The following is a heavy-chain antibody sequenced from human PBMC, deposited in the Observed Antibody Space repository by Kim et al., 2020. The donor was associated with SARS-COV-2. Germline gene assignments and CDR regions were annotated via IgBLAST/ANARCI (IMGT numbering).Heavy chain of an antibody. CDR3: ARERGPYDAFDI. J-gene: IGHJ3*02. V-gene: IGHV3-33*01. Sequence: YADSVKGRFTFSRDDSRSTLYLQMNSLRVGDTAIYYCARERGPYDAFDIWGQGTMVTVSS.